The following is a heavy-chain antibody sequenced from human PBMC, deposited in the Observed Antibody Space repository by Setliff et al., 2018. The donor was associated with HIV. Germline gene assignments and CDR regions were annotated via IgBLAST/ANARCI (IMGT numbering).Heavy chain of an antibody. CDR1: GFTFSAYG. CDR2: IIGSGGKT. Sequence: GGSLRLSCAASGFTFSAYGMNWVRQAPGKGLEWVSHIIGSGGKTYYADSVKGRFTISRDSSSNTLSLQMTSLRAEDTALYYCAKLDYYDYSGSWARKSAIDFWGRGTMVTVSS. D-gene: IGHD3-22*01. CDR3: AKLDYYDYSGSWARKSAIDF. J-gene: IGHJ3*01. V-gene: IGHV3-23*01.